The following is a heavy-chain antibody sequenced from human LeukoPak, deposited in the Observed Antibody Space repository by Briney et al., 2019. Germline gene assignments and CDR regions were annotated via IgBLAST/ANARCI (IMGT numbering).Heavy chain of an antibody. J-gene: IGHJ6*02. V-gene: IGHV3-30*04. CDR3: ARSTTLLLWFGELYNYGMDV. CDR1: GFTFSSYA. Sequence: GGPLRLSCAASGFTFSSYAMHWVRQAPGKGLEWVAVISYDGSNKYYADSVKGRFTISRDNSKNTLYLQMNSLRAEDTAVYYCARSTTLLLWFGELYNYGMDVWGQGTTVAVSS. CDR2: ISYDGSNK. D-gene: IGHD3-10*01.